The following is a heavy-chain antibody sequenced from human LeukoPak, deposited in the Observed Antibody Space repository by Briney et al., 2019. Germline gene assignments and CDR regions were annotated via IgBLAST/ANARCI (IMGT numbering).Heavy chain of an antibody. D-gene: IGHD6-6*01. CDR1: GITFSSYA. V-gene: IGHV3-23*01. Sequence: GGSLRLSCAASGITFSSYAMSWVRQAPGKGLEWVSTISGSGGSTYYADSVKGRFTISRDNSKNTLYLQMNSLRAEDTAVYYCAKASIAARLMDYWGQGTLVTVSS. CDR3: AKASIAARLMDY. J-gene: IGHJ4*02. CDR2: ISGSGGST.